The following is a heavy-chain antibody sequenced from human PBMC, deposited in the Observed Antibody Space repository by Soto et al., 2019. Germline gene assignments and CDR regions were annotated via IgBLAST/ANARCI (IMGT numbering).Heavy chain of an antibody. CDR1: GGSFSDYF. CDR2: INHSGIV. V-gene: IGHV4-34*01. Sequence: QVQLQQWGAGLLKPSETLSLTCVVDGGSFSDYFWTWIRLPPGKGLEWIGEINHSGIVNYHPSLTSLVSMSVDTSKKQFSLQVTSVTAADTAVYFCASGHSLTMVRGVPVPPYSFYMDVWGKGNTVTVSS. D-gene: IGHD3-10*01. J-gene: IGHJ6*03. CDR3: ASGHSLTMVRGVPVPPYSFYMDV.